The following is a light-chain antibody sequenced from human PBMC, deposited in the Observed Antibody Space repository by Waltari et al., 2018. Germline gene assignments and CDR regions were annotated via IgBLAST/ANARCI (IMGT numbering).Light chain of an antibody. CDR2: EVR. Sequence: QSALTQPASVSGSPGQSITISCTGSSNDVGTYNYVSWYQQHPGKAPKLIIFEVRHLPSGVSNRFSASKSGNKASLTISGLQTEDEADYYCSSYTSSSTLVFGGGTKVTVL. CDR1: SNDVGTYNY. V-gene: IGLV2-14*01. J-gene: IGLJ2*01. CDR3: SSYTSSSTLV.